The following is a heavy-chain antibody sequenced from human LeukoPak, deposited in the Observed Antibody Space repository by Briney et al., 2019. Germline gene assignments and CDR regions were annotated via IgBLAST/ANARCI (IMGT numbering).Heavy chain of an antibody. J-gene: IGHJ6*03. CDR3: ARHNKGYSYGYASGYYHYYMDV. CDR2: IYPGDSDT. D-gene: IGHD5-18*01. Sequence: GESLKISCKGSGYSFTSYWIGWVRQMPGKGLEWMGIIYPGDSDTRYSPSFQGQVTISADKSISTAYLQWSSLKASDTAMYYCARHNKGYSYGYASGYYHYYMDVWGKGTTVTVSS. CDR1: GYSFTSYW. V-gene: IGHV5-51*01.